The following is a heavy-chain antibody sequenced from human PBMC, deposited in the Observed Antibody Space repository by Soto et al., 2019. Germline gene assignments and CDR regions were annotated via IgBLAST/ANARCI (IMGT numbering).Heavy chain of an antibody. D-gene: IGHD4-17*01. CDR3: AKDLVNDYGDPHDAFDI. J-gene: IGHJ3*02. V-gene: IGHV3-9*01. CDR1: GFTFDDYA. CDR2: ISWNSGSI. Sequence: EVQLVESGGGLVQPGRSLRLSCAASGFTFDDYAMHWVRQAPGKGLEWVSGISWNSGSIGYADSVKGRFTISRDNAKNSLYLQMNSLRAEDTALYYCAKDLVNDYGDPHDAFDIWGQGTMVTVSS.